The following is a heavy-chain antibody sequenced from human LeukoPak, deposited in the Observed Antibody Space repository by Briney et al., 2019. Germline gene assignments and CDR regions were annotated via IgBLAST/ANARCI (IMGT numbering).Heavy chain of an antibody. CDR1: GYTFTSYG. CDR2: ISAYNGNT. CDR3: ARLVELPSSGWYDWFFDY. Sequence: GASVKVSCKASGYTFTSYGISWVRQAPGQGLEWMGWISAYNGNTNYAQKLQGRVTMTTDTSTSTAYMELRSLRSDDTAVYYCARLVELPSSGWYDWFFDYWGQGTLVTVSS. D-gene: IGHD6-19*01. J-gene: IGHJ4*02. V-gene: IGHV1-18*01.